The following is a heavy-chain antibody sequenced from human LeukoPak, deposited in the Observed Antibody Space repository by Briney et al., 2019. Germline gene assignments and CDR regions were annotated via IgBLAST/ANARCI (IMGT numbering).Heavy chain of an antibody. J-gene: IGHJ6*02. Sequence: GGSLRLSCVGSGFAFHNYAMHWVRRPPGKGLEWVSAINWNSDTKVYADSVKGRFTISRDRARNSLYLQMYSVRPEDTALYYCAKDTGGNGAYFYAMDVWGQGTAVTVSS. D-gene: IGHD4-23*01. V-gene: IGHV3-9*01. CDR2: INWNSDTK. CDR1: GFAFHNYA. CDR3: AKDTGGNGAYFYAMDV.